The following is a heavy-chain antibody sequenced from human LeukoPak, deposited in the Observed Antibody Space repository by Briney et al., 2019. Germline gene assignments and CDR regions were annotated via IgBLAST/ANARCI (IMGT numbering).Heavy chain of an antibody. V-gene: IGHV1-69*13. Sequence: SVKVSCKASGGTLSSYAISWVRQAPGQGLEWMGGIIPIFGTANYAQKFQGRVTITADESTSTAYMELSSLRSEDTAVYYCARDRGRRDSSGYYRYLYWGQGTLVTVSS. CDR1: GGTLSSYA. CDR3: ARDRGRRDSSGYYRYLY. D-gene: IGHD3-22*01. J-gene: IGHJ4*02. CDR2: IIPIFGTA.